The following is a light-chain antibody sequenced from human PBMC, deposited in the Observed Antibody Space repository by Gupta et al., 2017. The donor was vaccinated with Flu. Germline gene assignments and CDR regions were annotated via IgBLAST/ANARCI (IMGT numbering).Light chain of an antibody. Sequence: ATLSVSPGERATLSCRASQSVSSNLAWYQQKPGQAPRLLIYGASTRATGLPARFSGSGSGTEFTLTISSLQSEDFAVYYCQQYNNWPMYTFGQGTKLEIK. CDR1: QSVSSN. CDR2: GAS. V-gene: IGKV3-15*01. J-gene: IGKJ2*01. CDR3: QQYNNWPMYT.